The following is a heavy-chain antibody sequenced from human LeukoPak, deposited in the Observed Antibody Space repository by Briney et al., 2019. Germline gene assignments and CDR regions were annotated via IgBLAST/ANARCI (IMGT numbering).Heavy chain of an antibody. Sequence: SETLSLTCTVSGGSISSSSYYWGWIRQPPGKGLEWIGSIYYSGSTYYDPSLKSRVTVSVDTSKNQFSLKLSSVTAADTAAYYCARISNDWPHYYMDVWGKGTTVIVSS. CDR2: IYYSGST. CDR1: GGSISSSSYY. J-gene: IGHJ6*03. V-gene: IGHV4-39*01. D-gene: IGHD3-9*01. CDR3: ARISNDWPHYYMDV.